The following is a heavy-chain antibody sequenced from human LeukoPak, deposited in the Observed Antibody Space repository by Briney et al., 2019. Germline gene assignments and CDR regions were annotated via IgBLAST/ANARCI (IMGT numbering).Heavy chain of an antibody. CDR1: GFTFSDAY. Sequence: GGSLRLSCAASGFTFSDAYMSWVRQAPGKGLQWVGRISSKADRGTTEYAAPVKGRFTVSGDDSKNTLYLQMNSLKTEDTAVYYCMSAQWWLPRGWGQGTLVTVSS. J-gene: IGHJ4*02. D-gene: IGHD2-15*01. CDR3: MSAQWWLPRG. V-gene: IGHV3-15*01. CDR2: ISSKADRGTT.